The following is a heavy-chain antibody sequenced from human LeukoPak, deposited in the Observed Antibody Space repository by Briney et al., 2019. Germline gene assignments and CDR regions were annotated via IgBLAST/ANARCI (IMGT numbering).Heavy chain of an antibody. CDR1: GYSFTSYW. V-gene: IGHV5-51*01. J-gene: IGHJ4*02. Sequence: GESLKISCKGSGYSFTSYWIGWVRQMPGKGLEWMGIIYPGDSDTRYSPSFQGQVTISADKSISTAYLQWSSLKASDTAMYYCARHPGGLDYGDYLIDYWGQGTLVTVSS. CDR3: ARHPGGLDYGDYLIDY. CDR2: IYPGDSDT. D-gene: IGHD4-17*01.